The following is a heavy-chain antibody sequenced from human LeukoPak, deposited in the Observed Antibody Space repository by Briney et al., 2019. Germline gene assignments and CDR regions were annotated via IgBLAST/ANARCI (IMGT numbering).Heavy chain of an antibody. CDR1: GGTFSSYA. J-gene: IGHJ4*02. D-gene: IGHD3-22*01. CDR3: ARGQSPYYYDSSGYYYYFDY. V-gene: IGHV1-69*01. Sequence: ASVKVSCKASGGTFSSYAISWVRQAPGQGLEWMGGIIPIFGTANYAQKFQGRVTITADESTSTAYMELSSLRSEDTAVYYCARGQSPYYYDSSGYYYYFDYRGQGTLVTVSS. CDR2: IIPIFGTA.